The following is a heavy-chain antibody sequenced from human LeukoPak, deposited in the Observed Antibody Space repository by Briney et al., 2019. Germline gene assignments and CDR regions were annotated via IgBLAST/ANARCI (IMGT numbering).Heavy chain of an antibody. CDR3: ARGEAFGYCGGDGCPYYFDY. D-gene: IGHD2-21*02. Sequence: PSXXXXLTCTVSGYSISSGYYWGWIRQPPGKGLEWIGSIYHSGSTYYNPSLKSRVTISVDTSKNQFSLKLSSVTAADTAVYYCARGEAFGYCGGDGCPYYFDYWGQGTLVTVSS. J-gene: IGHJ4*02. CDR2: IYHSGST. V-gene: IGHV4-38-2*02. CDR1: GYSISSGYY.